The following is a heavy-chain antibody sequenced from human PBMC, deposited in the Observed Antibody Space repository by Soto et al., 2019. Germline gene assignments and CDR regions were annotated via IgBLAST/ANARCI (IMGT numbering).Heavy chain of an antibody. CDR3: ARGGYYGSGRYFY. D-gene: IGHD3-10*01. CDR1: GGSFSGYY. V-gene: IGHV4-34*01. CDR2: INHSGST. J-gene: IGHJ4*02. Sequence: SETLSLTCAVYGGSFSGYYWSWIRQPPGKGLEWIGEINHSGSTNYNPSLKSRVTISVDTSKNQFSLKLSSVTAADTAVYYCARGGYYGSGRYFYWGQGTLVPVSS.